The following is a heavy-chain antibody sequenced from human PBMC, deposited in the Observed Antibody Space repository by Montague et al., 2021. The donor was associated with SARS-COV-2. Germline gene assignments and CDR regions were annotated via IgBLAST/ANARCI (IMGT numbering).Heavy chain of an antibody. V-gene: IGHV4-59*01. J-gene: IGHJ4*02. Sequence: SETLSLTCTVSGGSISSYCWSRIRQPPGKGLEWIGYIYYSGSTNYNPSLKSRVTISVDTSKNQFSLKLSSVTAADTAVYYCARGFDYWGQGTLVTVSS. CDR2: IYYSGST. CDR1: GGSISSYC. CDR3: ARGFDY.